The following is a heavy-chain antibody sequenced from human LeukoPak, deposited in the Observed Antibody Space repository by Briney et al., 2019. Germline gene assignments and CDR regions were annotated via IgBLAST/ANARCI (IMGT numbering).Heavy chain of an antibody. J-gene: IGHJ6*03. CDR1: GASSTSYS. Sequence: PSETLPRTCTGSGASSTSYSWNWIRQPAGKGLEWMGRIHGNGSTNYTPSLHSRVTMSLDRSKSQSSLQLPSVTAADTALYHCARDMVSTWPYFYSYYYKDVWGQGTPVAVSS. CDR2: IHGNGST. V-gene: IGHV4-4*07. D-gene: IGHD6-13*01. CDR3: ARDMVSTWPYFYSYYYKDV.